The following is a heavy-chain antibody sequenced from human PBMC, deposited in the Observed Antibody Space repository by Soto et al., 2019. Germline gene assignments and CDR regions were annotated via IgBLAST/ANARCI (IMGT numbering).Heavy chain of an antibody. V-gene: IGHV1-46*01. CDR2: INPSGGST. D-gene: IGHD1-7*01. CDR1: GYTFTSYY. J-gene: IGHJ6*02. CDR3: ARGDENWNYEDDYYYGMDV. Sequence: ASVKVSCKASGYTFTSYYMHWLRHAPGQGLEWMGIINPSGGSTSYAQKFQGRVTMTRDTSTSTVYMELSSLRSEDTAVYSCARGDENWNYEDDYYYGMDVWGQGTTVTVSS.